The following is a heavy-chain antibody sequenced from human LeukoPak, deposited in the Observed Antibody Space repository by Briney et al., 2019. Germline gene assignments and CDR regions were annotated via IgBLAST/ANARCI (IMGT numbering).Heavy chain of an antibody. J-gene: IGHJ3*02. D-gene: IGHD3-22*01. V-gene: IGHV1-24*01. CDR2: FDPEDGET. CDR3: ATDHDSSGYYLRAFDI. Sequence: ASVKVSCKASGYTFTSYYMHWVRQAPGQGLEWMGGFDPEDGETIYAQKFQGRVTMTEDTSTDTAYMELSSLRSEDTAVYYCATDHDSSGYYLRAFDIWGQGTMVTVSS. CDR1: GYTFTSYY.